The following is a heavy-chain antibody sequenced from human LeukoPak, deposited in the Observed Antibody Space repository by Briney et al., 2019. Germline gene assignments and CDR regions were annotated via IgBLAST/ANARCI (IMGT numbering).Heavy chain of an antibody. CDR1: GFTFSSYA. J-gene: IGHJ4*02. Sequence: PGGSLRLSCAASGFTFSSYAMSWVRQAPGKGLEWVSAISGSGGSTYYADSVKGRFTISRDNAKNSLYLQMNSLRAEDTAVYYCAVMQEATIAGVDSWGQGTLVTVSS. CDR3: AVMQEATIAGVDS. D-gene: IGHD5-12*01. CDR2: ISGSGGST. V-gene: IGHV3-23*01.